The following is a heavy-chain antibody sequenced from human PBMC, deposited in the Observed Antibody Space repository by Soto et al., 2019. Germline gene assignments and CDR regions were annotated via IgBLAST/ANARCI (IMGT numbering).Heavy chain of an antibody. Sequence: SETLSLTCTVSGGSISSGGYYWSWIRQHPGKGLEWIGYIYYSGSTYYNPSLKSRVTISVDTSKNQFSLKLSSVTAADTAVYYCARVGRGSGSYYVDYWGQGTLVTVSS. D-gene: IGHD1-26*01. CDR3: ARVGRGSGSYYVDY. J-gene: IGHJ4*02. CDR1: GGSISSGGYY. CDR2: IYYSGST. V-gene: IGHV4-31*03.